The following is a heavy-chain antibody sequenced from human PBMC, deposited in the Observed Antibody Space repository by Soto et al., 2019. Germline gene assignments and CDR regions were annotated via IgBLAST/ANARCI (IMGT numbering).Heavy chain of an antibody. CDR2: IYYSGST. J-gene: IGHJ4*02. V-gene: IGHV4-30-4*01. D-gene: IGHD3-22*01. CDR3: AREIDYYYDSSGPLPMGY. Sequence: SETLSLTCTVSGGSISSGDYYWSWIRQPPGKGLEWIGYIYYSGSTYYNPSLKSRVTISVDTSKNQFSLKLSSVTAADTAVYYCAREIDYYYDSSGPLPMGYWGQGTLVTVSS. CDR1: GGSISSGDYY.